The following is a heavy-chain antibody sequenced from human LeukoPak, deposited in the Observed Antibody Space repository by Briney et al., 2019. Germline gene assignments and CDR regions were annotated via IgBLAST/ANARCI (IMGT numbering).Heavy chain of an antibody. V-gene: IGHV4-39*01. CDR1: GGSISSSSYY. CDR2: IYYSGST. J-gene: IGHJ6*03. CDR3: ASWGPFDWLLLSYMDV. D-gene: IGHD3-9*01. Sequence: SETLSLTCTVSGGSISSSSYYWGWIRQPPGKGLEWIGSIYYSGSTYYNPSLKSRVTISVDTSKNQFSLKLSSVTAADTAVYYCASWGPFDWLLLSYMDVWGKGTTVTVSS.